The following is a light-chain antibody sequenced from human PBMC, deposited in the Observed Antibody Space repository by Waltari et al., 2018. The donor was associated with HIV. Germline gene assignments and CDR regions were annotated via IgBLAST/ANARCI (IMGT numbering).Light chain of an antibody. CDR3: QQSYSTPRT. J-gene: IGKJ2*01. Sequence: DIQMTESPSSLSASVGYRVTITCRASHDIRTYLNWYQQKPGRAPNLLIYSATSLQSGVPSRVSGSGSGTEFTLTISSVQPEDFATYYCQQSYSTPRTFGQGTKVEIK. V-gene: IGKV1-39*01. CDR1: HDIRTY. CDR2: SAT.